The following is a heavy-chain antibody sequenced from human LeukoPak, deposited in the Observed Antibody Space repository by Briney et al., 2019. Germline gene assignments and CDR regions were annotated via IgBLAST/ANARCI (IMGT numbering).Heavy chain of an antibody. Sequence: GGSLRLSCAVSGLNFRSFWMSWVRQAPGKGLEWVANIKQDGSEKFYVDSVKGRFTISRDNAKNSLYLQMNSLRAEDSAVYFCARGFYFSMTELYYLDLWGRGTLVTVSS. D-gene: IGHD2-8*01. CDR2: IKQDGSEK. CDR1: GLNFRSFW. J-gene: IGHJ2*01. V-gene: IGHV3-7*04. CDR3: ARGFYFSMTELYYLDL.